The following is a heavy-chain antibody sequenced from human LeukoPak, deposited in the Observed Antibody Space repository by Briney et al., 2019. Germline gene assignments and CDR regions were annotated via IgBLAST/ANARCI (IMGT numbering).Heavy chain of an antibody. CDR1: GFTFSSYA. V-gene: IGHV3-23*01. CDR2: ISGSGGST. D-gene: IGHD3-3*01. Sequence: PGGSLRLSCAASGFTFSSYAMSWVRQAPGKGLEWVSAISGSGGSTYNADSVKGRFTISRDNSKNTLYLQMNSLRAEDTAVYYCAKVAPTYYDFWSGYYMDYWGQGTLVTVSS. CDR3: AKVAPTYYDFWSGYYMDY. J-gene: IGHJ4*02.